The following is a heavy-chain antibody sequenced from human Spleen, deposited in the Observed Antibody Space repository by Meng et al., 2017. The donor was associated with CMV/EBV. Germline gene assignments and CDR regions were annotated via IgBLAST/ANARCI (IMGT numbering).Heavy chain of an antibody. J-gene: IGHJ4*02. V-gene: IGHV1-18*01. CDR1: GYNFTSYG. Sequence: CKASGYNFTSYGISWVRQAPGQGLEWMGWISAYNDNTNYAQKLQGRVTMTTDTSTSTAYMELRSLRSDDTAVYYCARDPPHIAPPDYWGQGTLVTVSS. CDR2: ISAYNDNT. CDR3: ARDPPHIAPPDY. D-gene: IGHD5-12*01.